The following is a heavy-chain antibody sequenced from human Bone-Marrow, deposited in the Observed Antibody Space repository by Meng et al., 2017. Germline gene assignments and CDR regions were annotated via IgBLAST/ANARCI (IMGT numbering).Heavy chain of an antibody. D-gene: IGHD6-13*01. V-gene: IGHV3-23*01. J-gene: IGHJ4*02. CDR2: ITGSGGSS. CDR3: AKVLQQPD. CDR1: GFTFSSYA. Sequence: GESLKISCAASGFTFSSYAMTWVRQAPGKGLEWVATITGSGGSSYYAESVQGRFTMSRDNSKNTLYLQMNSLRAEDTAVYYCAKVLQQPDWGQGTLVTVSS.